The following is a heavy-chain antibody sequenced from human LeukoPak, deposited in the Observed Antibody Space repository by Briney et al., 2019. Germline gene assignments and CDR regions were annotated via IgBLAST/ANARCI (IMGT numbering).Heavy chain of an antibody. CDR2: IWYDGSNK. D-gene: IGHD6-19*01. V-gene: IGHV3-33*01. Sequence: GRSLRLSCAASGFTFSRYGMHWVRQAPGKGLEWVAVIWYDGSNKYYADSVKGRFTISRDNSKNTLYLQMNSLRAEDTAVYYCAGSRYSSGWYGVLDYWGQGTLVTVSS. CDR3: AGSRYSSGWYGVLDY. J-gene: IGHJ4*02. CDR1: GFTFSRYG.